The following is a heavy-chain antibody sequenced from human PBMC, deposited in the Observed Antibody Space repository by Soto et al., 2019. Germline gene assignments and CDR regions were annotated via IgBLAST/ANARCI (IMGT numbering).Heavy chain of an antibody. CDR2: ISYDGSNK. CDR3: ARDGRYAYDSSGYYWKFDY. J-gene: IGHJ4*02. V-gene: IGHV3-30-3*01. D-gene: IGHD3-22*01. CDR1: GFTFSSYA. Sequence: PGGSLRLSCAASGFTFSSYAMHWVRQAPGKGLGWVAVISYDGSNKYYADSVKGRFTISRDNSKNTLYLQMNSLRAEDTAVYYCARDGRYAYDSSGYYWKFDYWGQGTLVTVSS.